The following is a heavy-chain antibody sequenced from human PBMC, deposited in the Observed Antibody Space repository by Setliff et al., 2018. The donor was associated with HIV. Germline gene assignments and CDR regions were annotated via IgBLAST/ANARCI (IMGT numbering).Heavy chain of an antibody. CDR1: GYRFSNHF. D-gene: IGHD6-19*01. Sequence: ASVKVSCKSSGYRFSNHFIHWVRQAPGQGLEWMEVIDPTDGSTSFTQKFQGRVTVTRDTSTSTVYMELSGLRSEDTAVFYCARVAVPGLGYFQSWGQGTLVTVSS. CDR3: ARVAVPGLGYFQS. J-gene: IGHJ1*01. V-gene: IGHV1-46*01. CDR2: IDPTDGST.